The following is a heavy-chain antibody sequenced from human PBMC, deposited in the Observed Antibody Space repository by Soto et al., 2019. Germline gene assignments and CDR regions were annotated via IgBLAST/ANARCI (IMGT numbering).Heavy chain of an antibody. Sequence: GGSLRLSCAASGFTFSSYGMHWVRQAPGKGLEWVAVIWYDGSNKYYADSVKGRFTISRDNSKNTLYLQMNSLRAEDTAVYYCARDGRFCSSTSCAHFDYWGQGTLVTVSS. V-gene: IGHV3-33*01. CDR1: GFTFSSYG. J-gene: IGHJ4*02. D-gene: IGHD2-2*01. CDR3: ARDGRFCSSTSCAHFDY. CDR2: IWYDGSNK.